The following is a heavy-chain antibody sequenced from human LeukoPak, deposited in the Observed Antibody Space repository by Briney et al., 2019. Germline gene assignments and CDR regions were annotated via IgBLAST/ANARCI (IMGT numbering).Heavy chain of an antibody. Sequence: GGSLRLSCAASGFTFSSYGMSWVRQAPGKGLEWVSAISGSGGSTYYADSVKGRFTISRDNAKNSLYLQMNSLRAEDTAVYYCARDIEVGATLSWFDPWGQGTLVTVSS. CDR1: GFTFSSYG. V-gene: IGHV3-23*01. D-gene: IGHD1-26*01. J-gene: IGHJ5*02. CDR3: ARDIEVGATLSWFDP. CDR2: ISGSGGST.